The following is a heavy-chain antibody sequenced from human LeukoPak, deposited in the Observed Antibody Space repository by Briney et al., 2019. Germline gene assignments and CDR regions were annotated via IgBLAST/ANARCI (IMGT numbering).Heavy chain of an antibody. V-gene: IGHV4-30-4*08. CDR1: GGSISSGDYY. Sequence: PSQTLSLTCTVSGGSISSGDYYWSWIRQPPGKGLEWIGYIYYSGSTYYNPSLRSRVTISVDTSKNQFSLKLSSVTAADTAVYYCASGTLEWDYDYWGQGTLVTVSS. J-gene: IGHJ4*02. D-gene: IGHD3-3*01. CDR3: ASGTLEWDYDY. CDR2: IYYSGST.